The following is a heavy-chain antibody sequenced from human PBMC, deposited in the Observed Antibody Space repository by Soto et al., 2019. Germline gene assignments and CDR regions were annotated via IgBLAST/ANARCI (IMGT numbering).Heavy chain of an antibody. V-gene: IGHV4-59*02. CDR1: GDSVTSHY. CDR3: ARSVAGTERDAFDI. D-gene: IGHD6-19*01. CDR2: MHYTGFS. J-gene: IGHJ3*02. Sequence: SETLSLTCSFSGDSVTSHYLTWIRQSPEKGLEWIGYMHYTGFSHYNPSLKSRLTISVDRSKNQFTLQLTSVTVADTAVYYCARSVAGTERDAFDIWGQGTMVTVSS.